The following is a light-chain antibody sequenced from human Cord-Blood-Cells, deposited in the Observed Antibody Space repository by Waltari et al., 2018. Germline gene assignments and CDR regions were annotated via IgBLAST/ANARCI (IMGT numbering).Light chain of an antibody. Sequence: QSLLTQPPSASGTPGQRVTISCPGTRSNNGSITVNWYQHHTATAPKLPSYSNNQRPSGVPARFSGSKSGTSASLAISGLQSEDEADYYCAAWDDSLNGPVFGGGTKLTVL. CDR2: SNN. V-gene: IGLV1-44*01. CDR3: AAWDDSLNGPV. J-gene: IGLJ2*01. CDR1: RSNNGSIT.